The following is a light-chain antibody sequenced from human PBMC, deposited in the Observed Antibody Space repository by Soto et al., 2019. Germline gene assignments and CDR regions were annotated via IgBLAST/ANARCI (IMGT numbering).Light chain of an antibody. Sequence: QFVLTQPASVSGSPGQSITISCTGTSSDVGSYNLVSWYQQHPGKAPKLMIYEVSKRPSGVSNRFSGSKSGNTASLTISGLQAEDEADYYCCSYAGSSTYVFGTGTKLTVL. J-gene: IGLJ1*01. CDR1: SSDVGSYNL. CDR2: EVS. V-gene: IGLV2-23*02. CDR3: CSYAGSSTYV.